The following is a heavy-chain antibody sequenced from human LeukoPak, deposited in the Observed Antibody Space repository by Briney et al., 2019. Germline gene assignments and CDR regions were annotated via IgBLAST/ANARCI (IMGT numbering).Heavy chain of an antibody. V-gene: IGHV3-23*01. CDR2: IGTSGGST. CDR1: GFTFSSYA. CDR3: AKEGNWHFDY. J-gene: IGHJ4*02. Sequence: GGSLRLSCAASGFTFSSYAMSWVRQAPGKGLEWVSTIGTSGGSTYYADSVKGRFTISRDNSKNTLYLQMNSLRAEDTAVYYCAKEGNWHFDYWGQGTLVTVSS. D-gene: IGHD1-20*01.